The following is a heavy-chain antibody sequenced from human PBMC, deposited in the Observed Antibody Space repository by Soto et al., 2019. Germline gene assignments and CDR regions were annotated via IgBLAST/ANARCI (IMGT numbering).Heavy chain of an antibody. CDR2: MNPNSGNT. V-gene: IGHV1-8*02. CDR1: GYTFTSYY. Sequence: VSVKVSCKASGYTFTSYYMHWVRQATGQGLEWMGWMNPNSGNTGYARKFQGRVTMTRNTSISTAYMELSSLRSEDTAVYYCARKLAFDYWGQGTLVTVSS. CDR3: ARKLAFDY. D-gene: IGHD6-13*01. J-gene: IGHJ4*02.